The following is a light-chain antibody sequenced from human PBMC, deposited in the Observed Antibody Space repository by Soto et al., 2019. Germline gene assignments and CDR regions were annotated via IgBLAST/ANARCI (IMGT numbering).Light chain of an antibody. J-gene: IGKJ4*01. CDR3: QQSYSGPLT. V-gene: IGKV1-39*01. Sequence: DIQMTQSPSSLAASVGGRVTITCRASQSISSYINWYQQKPGKAPKLLIYAASSLQSGVPSRFSGIGSGTDFTLSISSLQPEDFATYYCQQSYSGPLTFGGGTKVDI. CDR2: AAS. CDR1: QSISSY.